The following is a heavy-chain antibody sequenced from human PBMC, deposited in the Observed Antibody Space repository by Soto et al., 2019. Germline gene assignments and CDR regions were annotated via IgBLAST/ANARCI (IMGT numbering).Heavy chain of an antibody. CDR2: INAGGGYT. D-gene: IGHD2-21*02. CDR3: TRGGAIGVLPAPFAL. CDR1: GYIFTNYY. J-gene: IGHJ5*02. Sequence: ASVKVSCKASGYIFTNYYMHWVRQAPGQGLEWMGTINAGGGYTTYAQRFQGRVTMTRDTSTSTVSMELSSLRYEDTALYYCTRGGAIGVLPAPFALWGRGTLVPVSS. V-gene: IGHV1-46*01.